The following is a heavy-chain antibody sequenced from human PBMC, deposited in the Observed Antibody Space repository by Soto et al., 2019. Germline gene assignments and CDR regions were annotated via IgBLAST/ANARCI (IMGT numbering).Heavy chain of an antibody. Sequence: SETLSLTCTVSGDSFTSYYWSWIRQPAGEGLEWIGRIYNSVTTNYIPSLKSRVTLSVDPSKNQFSLNLNSATAADTAVYYCGGGTSGKSFGLSEYWGPGTLVIVSA. V-gene: IGHV4-4*07. CDR1: GDSFTSYY. D-gene: IGHD1-26*01. CDR2: IYNSVTT. J-gene: IGHJ4*02. CDR3: GGGTSGKSFGLSEY.